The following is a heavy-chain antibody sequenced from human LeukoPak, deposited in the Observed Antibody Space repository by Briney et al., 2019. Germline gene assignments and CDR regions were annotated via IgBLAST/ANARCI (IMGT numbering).Heavy chain of an antibody. CDR3: ARERWLQFRCAFDI. J-gene: IGHJ3*02. D-gene: IGHD5-24*01. Sequence: SVKVSCKASGGTFSSDTISWVRQAPGQGLEWMGRIIPILGIANYAQKFQGRVTINADKSTSTAYMELSSLRSEDTAVYYCARERWLQFRCAFDIWGQGTMVTVS. V-gene: IGHV1-69*04. CDR2: IIPILGIA. CDR1: GGTFSSDT.